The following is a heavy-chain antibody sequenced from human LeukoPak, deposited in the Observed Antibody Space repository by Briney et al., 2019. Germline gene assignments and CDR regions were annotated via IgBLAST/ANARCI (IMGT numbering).Heavy chain of an antibody. J-gene: IGHJ6*02. CDR2: IYSGGST. Sequence: HSGGSLRLSCAASGFTVSSNYMSWVRQAPGKGLEWVSVIYSGGSTYYADSVKGRFTISRDNSKNTLYLQMNSLRAEDTAVYYCAKDKGGYDQDYYGMDVWGQGTTVTVSS. CDR1: GFTVSSNY. D-gene: IGHD5-12*01. V-gene: IGHV3-66*01. CDR3: AKDKGGYDQDYYGMDV.